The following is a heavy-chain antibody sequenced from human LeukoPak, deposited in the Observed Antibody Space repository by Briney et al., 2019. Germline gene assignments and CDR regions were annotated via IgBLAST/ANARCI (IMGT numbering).Heavy chain of an antibody. J-gene: IGHJ5*02. CDR3: ARPSTEYYYDSNWFDP. CDR1: GFTLSSYW. Sequence: GGSLRLSCAASGFTLSSYWMSWVRQAPGKGLEWVANIKQDGSEKYYVDSVKGRFTISRDNAKNSLYLQMNSLRAEDTAVYYCARPSTEYYYDSNWFDPWGQGTLVTVSS. V-gene: IGHV3-7*01. D-gene: IGHD3-22*01. CDR2: IKQDGSEK.